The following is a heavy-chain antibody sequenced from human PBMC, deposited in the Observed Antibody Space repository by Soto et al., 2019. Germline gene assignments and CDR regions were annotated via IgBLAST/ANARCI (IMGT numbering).Heavy chain of an antibody. CDR2: IYHSGST. CDR3: ARGTAYYDLASDWFDP. J-gene: IGHJ5*02. V-gene: IGHV4-30-2*01. Sequence: TSETLSLTCAVSGGSISSGGYSWSWIRQPPGKGLEWIGYIYHSGSTYYNPSLKSRVTISVDRSKNQFSLKLSSVTAADTAVYYCARGTAYYDLASDWFDPWGQGTLVTVSS. D-gene: IGHD3-3*01. CDR1: GGSISSGGYS.